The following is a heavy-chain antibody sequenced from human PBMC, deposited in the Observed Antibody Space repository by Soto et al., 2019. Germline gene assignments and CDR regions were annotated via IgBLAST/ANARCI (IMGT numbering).Heavy chain of an antibody. V-gene: IGHV1-46*01. CDR3: ARDMFLEWLRNNYYYGMDV. CDR1: GYTFTSYY. J-gene: IGHJ6*02. CDR2: INPSGGST. D-gene: IGHD3-3*01. Sequence: GASVKVSCKASGYTFTSYYMHWVRQAPGQGLEWMGIINPSGGSTSYAQKFQGRVTMTRDTSTSTVYMELSSLRSEDTAVYYCARDMFLEWLRNNYYYGMDVWGQGTTVTVSS.